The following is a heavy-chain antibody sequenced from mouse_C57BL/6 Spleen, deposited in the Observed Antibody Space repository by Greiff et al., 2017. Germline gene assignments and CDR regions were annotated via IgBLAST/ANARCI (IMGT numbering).Heavy chain of an antibody. CDR1: GYTLTSYG. CDR3: SSDEEFAY. Sequence: QVQLQQTGAELAKPGASAKLSRKASGYTLTSYGMHWVKQRPGQGLERIGYINPSSGYTKYNQKLKDKATLTADNSSSTAYMQLISLTYEDSEVYYCSSDEEFAYWGQGTLVTVSA. J-gene: IGHJ3*01. CDR2: INPSSGYT. V-gene: IGHV1-7*01.